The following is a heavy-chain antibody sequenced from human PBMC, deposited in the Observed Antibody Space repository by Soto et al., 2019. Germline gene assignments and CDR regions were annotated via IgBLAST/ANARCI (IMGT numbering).Heavy chain of an antibody. J-gene: IGHJ5*02. CDR1: GFTFSSYW. V-gene: IGHV3-7*03. CDR2: IKQDGSEK. Sequence: EVQLVESGGGLVQPGGSLRLSCAASGFTFSSYWMSWVRQAPGKGLEWVANIKQDGSEKYYVDSVKGRFTISRDNAKNSLYLQMNSLRAEDTAVYYCAPHRYCSGGSCFNFWFDPWGQGTLVTVSS. CDR3: APHRYCSGGSCFNFWFDP. D-gene: IGHD2-15*01.